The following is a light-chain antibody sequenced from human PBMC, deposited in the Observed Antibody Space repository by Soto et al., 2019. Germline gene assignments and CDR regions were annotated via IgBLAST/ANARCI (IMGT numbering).Light chain of an antibody. CDR3: TSYAGSNNLI. Sequence: QSALTQPPSASGSPGQSVTISCTGVSSDVGNYDYVSWYQQHPGKAPKLIIYGVTKRPSGVPDRFSGSKSGNTASLTVSGLQAEDEADYYCTSYAGSNNLIFGGGTKLTVL. CDR1: SSDVGNYDY. CDR2: GVT. J-gene: IGLJ2*01. V-gene: IGLV2-8*01.